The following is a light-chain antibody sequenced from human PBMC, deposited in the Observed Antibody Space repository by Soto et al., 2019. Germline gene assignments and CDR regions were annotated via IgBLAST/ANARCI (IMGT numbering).Light chain of an antibody. J-gene: IGKJ1*01. Sequence: DIQMTQSPSTLSASVGDRVTITCRASQSISSWLAWYQQKPGKAPNLLIYKAPSLESGVPSRFSGSGSGTEFTLTISSLQPDDFATYYCQHYNSYPWTFGQGTKVEIK. CDR2: KAP. CDR3: QHYNSYPWT. CDR1: QSISSW. V-gene: IGKV1-5*03.